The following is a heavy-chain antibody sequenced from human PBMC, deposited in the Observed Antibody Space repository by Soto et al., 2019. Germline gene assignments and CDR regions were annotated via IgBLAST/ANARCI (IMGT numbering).Heavy chain of an antibody. D-gene: IGHD2-2*01. V-gene: IGHV3-30-3*01. CDR2: ISYDGSNK. CDR1: GFTFSSYA. Sequence: GGSLRLSCAASGFTFSSYAMHWVRQAPGKGLEWVAVISYDGSNKYYADSVKGRFTISRDNSKNTLYLQMNSLRAEDTAVYYCARDIVVVPAAIVMDRDYYYYYGFDVWGQGTTVTVSS. J-gene: IGHJ6*02. CDR3: ARDIVVVPAAIVMDRDYYYYYGFDV.